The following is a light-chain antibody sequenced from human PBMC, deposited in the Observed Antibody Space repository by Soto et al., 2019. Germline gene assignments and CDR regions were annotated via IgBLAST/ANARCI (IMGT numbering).Light chain of an antibody. Sequence: QSALTQPPSASGSPGQAVTISCTGTSSDVGAYKYVSWYQQYPGKAPKLRIYEVSKRPSGVPDRFSGSKSGNTASLTVSGLQAEDEADYYCTSYGGSNIWVFGGGTKLTVL. CDR1: SSDVGAYKY. CDR2: EVS. CDR3: TSYGGSNIWV. J-gene: IGLJ3*02. V-gene: IGLV2-8*01.